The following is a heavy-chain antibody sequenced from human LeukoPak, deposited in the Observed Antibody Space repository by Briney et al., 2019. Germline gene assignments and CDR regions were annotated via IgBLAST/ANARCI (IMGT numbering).Heavy chain of an antibody. CDR2: INPDGSQT. V-gene: IGHV3-74*01. CDR1: GFTFNTYW. J-gene: IGHJ6*02. D-gene: IGHD3-3*01. Sequence: GGSLRLSCAASGFTFNTYWMHWVRQAPGKGLVWVSHINPDGSQTNYADSVTGRFTISRDNSKNTLYLQMNSLRAEDTAVYYCAKDPTIFGVGYYYGMDVWGQGTTVTVSS. CDR3: AKDPTIFGVGYYYGMDV.